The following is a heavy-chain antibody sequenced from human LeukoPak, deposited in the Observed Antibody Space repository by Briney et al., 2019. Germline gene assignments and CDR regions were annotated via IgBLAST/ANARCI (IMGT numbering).Heavy chain of an antibody. D-gene: IGHD3-16*01. J-gene: IGHJ4*02. CDR3: VKEASKTFGIYTADY. CDR1: GFTFSSSA. V-gene: IGHV3-23*01. Sequence: PGGSLRLSCAASGFTFSSSAMGWVRQAPQKGLEWVSAIPASGPKTYYTGSVRGRFTISRDNSKNTVYLQMQSLRAEDTAVYYCVKEASKTFGIYTADYWGQGTLVTVSS. CDR2: IPASGPKT.